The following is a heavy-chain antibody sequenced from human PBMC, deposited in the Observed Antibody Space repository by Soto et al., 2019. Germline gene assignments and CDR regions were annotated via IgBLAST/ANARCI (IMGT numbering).Heavy chain of an antibody. CDR3: ITGYYTWFDP. V-gene: IGHV5-51*01. D-gene: IGHD3-9*01. CDR1: GYTFSTYW. J-gene: IGHJ5*02. CDR2: IYPGDSNT. Sequence: PGESLKISCHGSGYTFSTYWIGWVRQVPGKGLEYMGIIYPGDSNTRYSPSFQGRVTISADKSISTAYLQWSSLKASDTAMYYCITGYYTWFDPWGHGTQVTVSS.